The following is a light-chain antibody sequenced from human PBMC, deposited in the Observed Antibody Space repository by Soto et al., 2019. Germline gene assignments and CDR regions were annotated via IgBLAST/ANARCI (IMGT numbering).Light chain of an antibody. CDR2: GTS. CDR1: QSVSSSY. Sequence: EIVSTQSPGTLSLSPGERATLSCRASQSVSSSYLAWYQQKPGQAPRLLIYGTSSRATAIPDRFSGSGSGTDFTLTISRLEPEDLAVYYCQQYGSSSWTFGQGTKVDIK. V-gene: IGKV3-20*01. CDR3: QQYGSSSWT. J-gene: IGKJ1*01.